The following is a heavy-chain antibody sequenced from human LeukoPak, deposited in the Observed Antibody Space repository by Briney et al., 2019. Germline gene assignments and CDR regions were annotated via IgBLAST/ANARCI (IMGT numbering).Heavy chain of an antibody. Sequence: TSETLSLTCTVSGGSISSYYWSWIRQPPGKGLEWIGYIYYSGSTNYNPSLKSRVTISVDTSKNQFSLKLSSVTAADTAVYYCASWYGSGSTNWFDPWGQGTLVTVSS. CDR2: IYYSGST. CDR1: GGSISSYY. D-gene: IGHD3-10*01. CDR3: ASWYGSGSTNWFDP. V-gene: IGHV4-59*08. J-gene: IGHJ5*02.